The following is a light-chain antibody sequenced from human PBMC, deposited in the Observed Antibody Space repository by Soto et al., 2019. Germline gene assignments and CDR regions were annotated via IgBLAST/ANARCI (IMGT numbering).Light chain of an antibody. V-gene: IGKV1-5*01. Sequence: DIEMTQSPSTLSASVGDRVTITYRASQSISDSLAWYQQKPGKAPYLLISDASSLERGVPSRLSGGGSGTYFTLTISSMQPDDLATYYCQQYNGYSRTFGQGTKVDIK. J-gene: IGKJ1*01. CDR1: QSISDS. CDR3: QQYNGYSRT. CDR2: DAS.